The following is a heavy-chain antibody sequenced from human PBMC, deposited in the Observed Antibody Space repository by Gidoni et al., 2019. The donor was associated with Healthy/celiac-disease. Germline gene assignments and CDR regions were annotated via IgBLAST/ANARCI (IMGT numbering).Heavy chain of an antibody. D-gene: IGHD2-2*01. CDR2: INPNSGGT. Sequence: QVQLVQSGAEVKKPGASVKVSCKASGYTFTGYYMHWVRQAPGQGLEWMGWINPNSGGTNYAQKFQGRVTMTRDTSISTAYMELSRLRSDDTAVYYCARAEGCSSTSCYRPYYYYGMDVWGQGPRSPSP. CDR3: ARAEGCSSTSCYRPYYYYGMDV. CDR1: GYTFTGYY. V-gene: IGHV1-2*02. J-gene: IGHJ6*02.